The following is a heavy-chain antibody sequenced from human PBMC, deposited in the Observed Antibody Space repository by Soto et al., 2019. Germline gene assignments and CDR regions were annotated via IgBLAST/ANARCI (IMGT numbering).Heavy chain of an antibody. J-gene: IGHJ3*01. Sequence: GGSLRLSCAASGLTVSGKKYVAWVRQAPGKGLEWVSALYDVDGSFYADSVKGRFTTSSDSSKTTVYLQMNGLRPDDTAVYYCATWHEREHAYDVWGKGTTGT. D-gene: IGHD1-1*01. V-gene: IGHV3-53*01. CDR2: LYDVDGS. CDR1: GLTVSGKKY. CDR3: ATWHEREHAYDV.